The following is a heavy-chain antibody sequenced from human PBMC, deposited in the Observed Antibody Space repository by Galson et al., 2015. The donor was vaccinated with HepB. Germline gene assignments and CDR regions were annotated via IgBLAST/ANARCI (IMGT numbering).Heavy chain of an antibody. CDR1: GFTFSSYA. J-gene: IGHJ1*01. Sequence: SLRLSCAASGFTFSSYAMHWVRQAPGKGLEWVAVISYDGSNKYYADSVKGRFTITRDNSKNTLYLQMNSLRAEDTAVYYCARDEVIAIAQPRGYFQHWGQGTLVTVSS. CDR2: ISYDGSNK. V-gene: IGHV3-30-3*01. CDR3: ARDEVIAIAQPRGYFQH. D-gene: IGHD2-21*01.